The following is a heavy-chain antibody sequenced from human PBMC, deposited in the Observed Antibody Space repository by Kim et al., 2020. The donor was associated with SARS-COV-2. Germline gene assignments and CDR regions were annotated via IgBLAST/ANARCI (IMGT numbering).Heavy chain of an antibody. J-gene: IGHJ6*02. Sequence: GGSLRLSCAASGFPFSSHGMHWVRQAPGKGLEWMAIISYDGTKKWYADSVKGRFTFSRDNSKNILYVQMNSLTPEDTAVYYCAKGIAVTGKGFYGLDVWGQGTTVTVSS. D-gene: IGHD6-19*01. CDR1: GFPFSSHG. CDR3: AKGIAVTGKGFYGLDV. CDR2: ISYDGTKK. V-gene: IGHV3-30*18.